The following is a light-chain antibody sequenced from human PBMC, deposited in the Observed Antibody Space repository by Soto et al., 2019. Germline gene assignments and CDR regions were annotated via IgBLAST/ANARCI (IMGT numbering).Light chain of an antibody. CDR3: QQYTGPPTT. V-gene: IGKV3-20*01. J-gene: IGKJ5*01. CDR2: DAS. CDR1: QSVGSSY. Sequence: EIVLTQSPATLSLSPGERATLSCRASQSVGSSYLAWYQQKPGQAPRLLIYDASNRATGIPARFSGSGSGTDFTLTITRLEPEDSAVYFCQQYTGPPTTFGQGTRLEIK.